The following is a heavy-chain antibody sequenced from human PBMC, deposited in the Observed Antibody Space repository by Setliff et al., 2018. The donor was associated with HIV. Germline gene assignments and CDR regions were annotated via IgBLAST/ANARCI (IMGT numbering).Heavy chain of an antibody. D-gene: IGHD6-13*01. CDR2: ISGSETTI. CDR1: GFTFSDYY. Sequence: LRLSCAASGFTFSDYYMSWIRQAPGKGLEWVSYISGSETTIHYADSVKGRFTISRDNAKNSLSLQMNSLRTEDTAVYYCARSDSGYRSSWAPFDIWGQGTMVTVSS. V-gene: IGHV3-11*04. J-gene: IGHJ3*02. CDR3: ARSDSGYRSSWAPFDI.